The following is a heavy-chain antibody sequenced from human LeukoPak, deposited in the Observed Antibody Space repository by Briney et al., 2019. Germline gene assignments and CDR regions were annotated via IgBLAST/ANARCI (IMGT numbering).Heavy chain of an antibody. CDR1: GFTFTSYV. V-gene: IGHV3-23*01. CDR3: AKTSWYCSGGSCSNWFDP. J-gene: IGHJ5*02. D-gene: IGHD2-15*01. Sequence: GGSLRLSCAVSGFTFTSYVMSWVRQAPGEGLEWVSGISGSGGSTNYADSVKGRFTISRGNSKNTLYLQMSSLRAEDTALYYCAKTSWYCSGGSCSNWFDPWGQGTLVTVSS. CDR2: ISGSGGST.